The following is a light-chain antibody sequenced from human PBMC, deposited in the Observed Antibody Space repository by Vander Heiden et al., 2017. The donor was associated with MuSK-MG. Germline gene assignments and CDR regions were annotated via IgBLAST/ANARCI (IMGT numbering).Light chain of an antibody. V-gene: IGLV2-11*01. CDR2: DVS. CDR1: SSDVGGYNY. CDR3: CSYAGSYTYV. J-gene: IGLJ1*01. Sequence: TISCTGTSSDVGGYNYVSWYQQHPGKAPKLMIYDVSKRPSGVPDRFSGSKSGNTASLTISGLQAEDEADYYCCSYAGSYTYVFGTGTKVTIL.